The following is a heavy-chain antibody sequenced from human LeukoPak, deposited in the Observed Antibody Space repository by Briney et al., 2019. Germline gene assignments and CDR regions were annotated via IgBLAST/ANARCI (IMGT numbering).Heavy chain of an antibody. J-gene: IGHJ4*02. CDR2: INPNSGGT. D-gene: IGHD6-19*01. Sequence: EASVKVSCKASGYTFTGYLMHWVRQAPGQGLEWMGWINPNSGGTNYAQKFQGRVTMTRDTSISTGYMELSRLRSDDTAVYYCATLVIAVAGGFGDYWGQGTLVTVSS. V-gene: IGHV1-2*02. CDR1: GYTFTGYL. CDR3: ATLVIAVAGGFGDY.